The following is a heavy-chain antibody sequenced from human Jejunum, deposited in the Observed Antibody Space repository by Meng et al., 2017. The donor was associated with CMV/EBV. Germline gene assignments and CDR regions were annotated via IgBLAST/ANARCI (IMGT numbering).Heavy chain of an antibody. CDR3: ARLMYYYGSGTPYYFDY. CDR2: IYYSGRT. J-gene: IGHJ4*02. V-gene: IGHV4-39*07. CDR1: ISSTNYY. D-gene: IGHD3-10*01. Sequence: ISSTNYYWGWNRRPSGKGLEWIGNIYYSGRTDYNQSLKSRVTTSVDTSKNQLSLKLSSVTAADTAIYYCARLMYYYGSGTPYYFDYWGQGTPVTVSS.